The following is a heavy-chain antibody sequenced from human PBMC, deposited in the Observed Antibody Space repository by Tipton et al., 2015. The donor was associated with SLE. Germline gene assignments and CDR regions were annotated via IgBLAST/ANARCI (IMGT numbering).Heavy chain of an antibody. J-gene: IGHJ4*02. CDR1: GGSITSHY. Sequence: TLSLTCTVSGGSITSHYGNWIRQPQGEGLEWFCYVSYSGTTSYKPSLEIRVTLSVDRAKNQFSLKLRSVTAADTAVYDCARGLGYCSGGSCYYFDYWGQGTLVTVSS. CDR2: VSYSGTT. V-gene: IGHV4-59*11. D-gene: IGHD2-15*01. CDR3: ARGLGYCSGGSCYYFDY.